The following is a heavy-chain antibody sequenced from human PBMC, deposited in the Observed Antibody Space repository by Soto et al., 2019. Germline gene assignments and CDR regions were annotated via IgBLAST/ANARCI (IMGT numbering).Heavy chain of an antibody. CDR1: GFTFSSYA. V-gene: IGHV3-30-3*01. Sequence: GGSLRLSCAASGFTFSSYAMHWVRQAPGKGLEWVAVISYDGSNKYYADSVKGRFTISRDNSKNTLYLQMNSLRAEDTAVYYCARDPTTYYDFWSGYSNYYFDYWGQGTLVTVSS. CDR3: ARDPTTYYDFWSGYSNYYFDY. D-gene: IGHD3-3*01. J-gene: IGHJ4*02. CDR2: ISYDGSNK.